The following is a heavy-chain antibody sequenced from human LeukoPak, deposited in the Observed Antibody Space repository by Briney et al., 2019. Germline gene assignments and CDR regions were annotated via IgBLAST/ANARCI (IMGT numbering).Heavy chain of an antibody. D-gene: IGHD1-26*01. Sequence: GGSLRLSCAASGFTFNNYAMSWVRPAPGKGLEWGSTVRGRGAIAYYTDYDKGRFTICRDNYKNTFYLQMSSLTAKDTAVYYCAKDRSIGTYYIFDSWGQGTLVTVSS. CDR2: VRGRGAIA. CDR3: AKDRSIGTYYIFDS. CDR1: GFTFNNYA. V-gene: IGHV3-23*01. J-gene: IGHJ4*02.